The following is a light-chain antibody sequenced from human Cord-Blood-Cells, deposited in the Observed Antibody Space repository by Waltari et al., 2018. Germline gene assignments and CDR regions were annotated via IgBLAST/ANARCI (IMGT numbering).Light chain of an antibody. Sequence: DIQMTQSPSSVSASVGDRVTITCRASQSISSYLNWYQQKPGKVPKLLIYAASSLQSGVPSRFSGSGSGTDFTLTISSLQPEDFATYYCQQSYSTPLTFGGGTKVEIK. J-gene: IGKJ4*01. V-gene: IGKV1-39*01. CDR2: AAS. CDR1: QSISSY. CDR3: QQSYSTPLT.